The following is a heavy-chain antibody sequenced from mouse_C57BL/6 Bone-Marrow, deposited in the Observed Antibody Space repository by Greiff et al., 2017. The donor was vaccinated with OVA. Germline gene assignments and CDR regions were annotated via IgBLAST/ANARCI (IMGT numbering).Heavy chain of an antibody. CDR3: APRQLRLRGFAY. CDR1: GYTFTSYG. CDR2: IYPRSGNT. V-gene: IGHV1-81*01. Sequence: QVQLQQSGAELARPGASVKLSCKASGYTFTSYGISWVKQSTGQGLEWIGEIYPRSGNTYYNEKFKGKATLTADKSSSTAYMELRSLTSEDSAVYFCAPRQLRLRGFAYWGQGTLVTVSA. D-gene: IGHD3-2*02. J-gene: IGHJ3*01.